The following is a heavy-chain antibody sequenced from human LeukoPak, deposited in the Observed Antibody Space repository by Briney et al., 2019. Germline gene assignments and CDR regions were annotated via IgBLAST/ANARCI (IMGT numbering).Heavy chain of an antibody. D-gene: IGHD3-22*01. V-gene: IGHV3-15*01. CDR2: VKSKTDGGTT. J-gene: IGHJ4*02. CDR3: TTIHSVITPFDY. Sequence: GXVKSKTDGGTTDYAAPVKGRFTISRDDSKNTLYLQMNSLKTEDTAVYYCTTIHSVITPFDYWGQGTLVTVSS.